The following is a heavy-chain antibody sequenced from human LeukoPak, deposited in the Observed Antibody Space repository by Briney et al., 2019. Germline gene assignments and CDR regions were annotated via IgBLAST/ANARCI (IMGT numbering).Heavy chain of an antibody. CDR3: ARGDALRFLEWLLRPYYYGMDV. J-gene: IGHJ6*02. CDR2: INPNSGGT. CDR1: GYTFTGYY. D-gene: IGHD3-3*01. Sequence: ASVKVSCKASGYTFTGYYMHWVRQAPGQGLEWMGWINPNSGGTNYAQKFQGRVTMTRDTSISTAYMELSRLRSDDTAAYYCARGDALRFLEWLLRPYYYGMDVWGQGTTVTVSS. V-gene: IGHV1-2*02.